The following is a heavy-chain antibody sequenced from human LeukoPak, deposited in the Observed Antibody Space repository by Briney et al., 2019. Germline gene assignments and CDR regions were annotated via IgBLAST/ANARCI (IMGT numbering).Heavy chain of an antibody. D-gene: IGHD2-2*01. V-gene: IGHV1-46*01. CDR2: LNASGGSR. Sequence: ASVTVSFKASGYTFTNYYMDWVRQPPGQGLEGVGVLNASGGSRSYAQKFQCRVTMTRDTSTSTVYMELRSLRSEDTAVYYCARGSPYCSSTSCSYSYYYYYMDVWGKGTTVTVSS. J-gene: IGHJ6*03. CDR1: GYTFTNYY. CDR3: ARGSPYCSSTSCSYSYYYYYMDV.